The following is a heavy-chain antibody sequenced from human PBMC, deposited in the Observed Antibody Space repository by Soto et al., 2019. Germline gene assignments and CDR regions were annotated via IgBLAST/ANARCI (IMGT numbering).Heavy chain of an antibody. CDR1: GFTFSTFW. CDR2: INSDGSST. V-gene: IGHV3-74*01. J-gene: IGHJ4*02. CDR3: ARDFEY. Sequence: EVQLVESGGGLVQPGGSLRLSCEASGFTFSTFWMHWVRQAPGKGLVWVSRINSDGSSTNYADSVKGRVTISRDNAKNLQYLQINSLRAKDTAVTYCARDFEYWGQGTLVTVSS.